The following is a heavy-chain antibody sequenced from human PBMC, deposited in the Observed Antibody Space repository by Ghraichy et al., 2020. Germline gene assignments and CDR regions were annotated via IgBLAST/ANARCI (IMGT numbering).Heavy chain of an antibody. D-gene: IGHD5-12*01. CDR3: ARVGYSNCLFDY. V-gene: IGHV3-72*01. J-gene: IGHJ4*02. CDR1: GITFSDHY. CDR2: IGNKGDGDTQ. Sequence: GGSLRLSCAVSGITFSDHYMDWVRQAPGKGLEWVARIGNKGDGDTQQYAASVRVRFFISRADSKSSLYLQMNSLKTEDTDVYFCARVGYSNCLFDYWGQGTLVTVSA.